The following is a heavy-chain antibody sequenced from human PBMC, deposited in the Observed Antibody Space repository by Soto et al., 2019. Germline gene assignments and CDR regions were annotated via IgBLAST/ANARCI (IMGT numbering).Heavy chain of an antibody. CDR1: GFTFSSYA. V-gene: IGHV3-23*01. J-gene: IGHJ6*02. Sequence: EVQLLESGGGLVQPGGSLRLSCAASGFTFSSYAMSWVRQAPGKGLEWVSAISGSGGSTYYADSVKGRFTISRDNSKNTLYLQMNSLRAEDTAVYYCAKDSVAGISPSYYYYGMDVWGQGTTVTVSS. D-gene: IGHD6-19*01. CDR3: AKDSVAGISPSYYYYGMDV. CDR2: ISGSGGST.